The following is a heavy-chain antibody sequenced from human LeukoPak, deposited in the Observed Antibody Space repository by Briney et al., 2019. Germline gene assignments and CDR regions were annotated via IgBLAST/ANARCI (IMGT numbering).Heavy chain of an antibody. D-gene: IGHD6-19*01. CDR1: GYSITTGYY. CDR2: IHRTGSI. V-gene: IGHV4-38-2*02. Sequence: SETLSLTCAVSGYSITTGYYWGWIRQPPGKGLEWIGSIHRTGSIYYNPSLESRVTISLDTSRNQFSLRLTSVTAADTALYFCAREGKGSGWSNNSKNWGQGTLVTVSS. J-gene: IGHJ1*01. CDR3: AREGKGSGWSNNSKN.